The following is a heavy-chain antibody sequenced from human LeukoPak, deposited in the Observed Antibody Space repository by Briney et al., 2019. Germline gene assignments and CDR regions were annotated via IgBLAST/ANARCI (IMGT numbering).Heavy chain of an antibody. CDR2: IRYDGSNK. CDR3: AKVYGSGSYYNPLRY. CDR1: GFTFSSYG. V-gene: IGHV3-30*02. D-gene: IGHD3-10*01. J-gene: IGHJ4*02. Sequence: PGGSLRLSCAASGFTFSSYGMHWVRQAPGKGLEWVAFIRYDGSNKYYADSAKGRFTISRDNSKNTLYLQMNSLRAEDTAVYYCAKVYGSGSYYNPLRYWGQGTLVTVSS.